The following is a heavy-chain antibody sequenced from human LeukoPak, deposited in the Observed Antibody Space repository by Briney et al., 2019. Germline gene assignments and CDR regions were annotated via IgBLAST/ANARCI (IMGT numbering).Heavy chain of an antibody. CDR3: ARDVTTVTTYPNYYYYGMDV. V-gene: IGHV1-69*04. D-gene: IGHD4-11*01. CDR2: IIPILGIA. J-gene: IGHJ6*02. Sequence: SVKVSCKASGGTFSSYAISWVRQAPGQGLEWMGRIIPILGIANYAQKFQGRVTITADKSTSTAYMELSSLRSEDSAVYYCARDVTTVTTYPNYYYYGMDVWGQGTTVTVSS. CDR1: GGTFSSYA.